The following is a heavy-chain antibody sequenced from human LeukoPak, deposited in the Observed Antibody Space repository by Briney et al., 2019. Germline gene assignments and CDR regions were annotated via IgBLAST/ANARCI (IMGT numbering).Heavy chain of an antibody. Sequence: PGGSLRLSCAASGFTFSSYGMHWVRQAPGKGLEWVAVIWYDGSNKYYADSVKGRFTISRDNSKNTLYLQMNSLRAEDTAVYYCAKDGSDNTAMAHWGQGTLVTVSS. CDR3: AKDGSDNTAMAH. D-gene: IGHD5-18*01. V-gene: IGHV3-30*02. CDR1: GFTFSSYG. J-gene: IGHJ4*02. CDR2: IWYDGSNK.